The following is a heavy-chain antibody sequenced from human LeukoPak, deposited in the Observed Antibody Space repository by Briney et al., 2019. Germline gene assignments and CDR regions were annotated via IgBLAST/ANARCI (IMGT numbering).Heavy chain of an antibody. J-gene: IGHJ6*02. CDR1: GGSISSSSYY. Sequence: KPSETLSLTCTVSGGSISSSSYYWGWIRQPPGKGLEWIGSIYYSGSTYYNPSLKSRVTISVDTSKNQFSLKLSSVTAADTAVYYCARGVAVAAYYYYGMDVWGQGTTVTVSS. D-gene: IGHD6-19*01. V-gene: IGHV4-39*07. CDR2: IYYSGST. CDR3: ARGVAVAAYYYYGMDV.